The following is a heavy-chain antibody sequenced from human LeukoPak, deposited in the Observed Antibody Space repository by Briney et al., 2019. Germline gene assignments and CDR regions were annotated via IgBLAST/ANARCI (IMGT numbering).Heavy chain of an antibody. CDR2: ISSSSSYI. D-gene: IGHD5-24*01. Sequence: GGSLRLSCAASGFTFGSYSMNWVRQAPGKGLEWVSSISSSSSYIYYADSVKGRFTISRDNAKNSLYLQMNSLRAEDTAVYYCARDLRGGYNPYFDYWGQGTLVTVSS. CDR1: GFTFGSYS. J-gene: IGHJ4*02. V-gene: IGHV3-21*01. CDR3: ARDLRGGYNPYFDY.